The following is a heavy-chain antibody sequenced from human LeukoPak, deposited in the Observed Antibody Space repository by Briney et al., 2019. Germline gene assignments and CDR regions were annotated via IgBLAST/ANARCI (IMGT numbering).Heavy chain of an antibody. D-gene: IGHD3-22*01. CDR3: ARATAESSGYEYYFDY. CDR2: INHSGST. V-gene: IGHV4-34*01. Sequence: SETLSLTCAVYGGSFSGYYWSWIRQPPGKGLEWIGEINHSGSTNYNPSLKSRVTISVDTSKNQFSLKLSSVTAADTAVYYCARATAESSGYEYYFDYWGQGTLVTVSS. J-gene: IGHJ4*02. CDR1: GGSFSGYY.